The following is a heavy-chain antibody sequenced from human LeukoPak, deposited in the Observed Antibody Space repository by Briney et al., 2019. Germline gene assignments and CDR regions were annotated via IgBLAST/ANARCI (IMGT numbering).Heavy chain of an antibody. V-gene: IGHV3-11*04. J-gene: IGHJ4*02. CDR2: ISSSGSTI. D-gene: IGHD1/OR15-1a*01. CDR3: ARHIPRGNNYFDC. CDR1: GFTFSDYY. Sequence: KTGGSLRLSCAASGFTFSDYYMSWIRQAPGKGLEWVSYISSSGSTIYYADSVKGRFTISRDNAKNSLYLQMNSLRAEDTAVYYCARHIPRGNNYFDCWGQGTLVTVSS.